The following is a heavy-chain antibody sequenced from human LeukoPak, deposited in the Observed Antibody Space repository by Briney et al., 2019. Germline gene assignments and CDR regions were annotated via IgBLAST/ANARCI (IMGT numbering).Heavy chain of an antibody. D-gene: IGHD3-16*01. CDR1: GFIFSTYW. CDR3: TRPAYTAAYDL. J-gene: IGHJ3*01. Sequence: PGGSLRLSCAASGFIFSTYWMMWARQAPGKGLEWVANMKGDGSEIHYVDSVKGRFTISRDNARNSLFLQMNGLRPEDTAVYYCTRPAYTAAYDLWGQGTMVTVSS. V-gene: IGHV3-7*01. CDR2: MKGDGSEI.